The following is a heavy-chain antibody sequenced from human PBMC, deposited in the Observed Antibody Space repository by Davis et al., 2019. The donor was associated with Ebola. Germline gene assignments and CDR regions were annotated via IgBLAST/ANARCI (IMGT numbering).Heavy chain of an antibody. CDR1: GYTFTSYG. CDR3: ARESLTTGRGDYYYYGMDV. Sequence: AASVKVSCKASGYTFTSYGISWVRQAPGQGLEWMGWISAYNGNTNYAQKLQGRVTMTTDTSTSTAYMELRSLRSDDTAVYYCARESLTTGRGDYYYYGMDVWGKGTTVTVSS. CDR2: ISAYNGNT. D-gene: IGHD4-17*01. V-gene: IGHV1-18*01. J-gene: IGHJ6*04.